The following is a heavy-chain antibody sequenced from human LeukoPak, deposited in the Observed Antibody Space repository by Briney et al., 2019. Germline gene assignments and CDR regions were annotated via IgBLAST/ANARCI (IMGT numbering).Heavy chain of an antibody. CDR3: ASTYSLYDAFDI. Sequence: SETLSLTCTVSGYSISSGFYWGWIRQPPGKGLEWIGNIYHSGSTYYNPSLKSRVTISVDTSNNQFSLKPISVTAADTAVYYCASTYSLYDAFDIWGQGTMVTVSS. CDR1: GYSISSGFY. J-gene: IGHJ3*02. V-gene: IGHV4-38-2*02. CDR2: IYHSGST. D-gene: IGHD1-26*01.